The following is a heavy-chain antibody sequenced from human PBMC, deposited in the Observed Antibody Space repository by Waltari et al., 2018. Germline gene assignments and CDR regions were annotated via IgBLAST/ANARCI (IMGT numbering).Heavy chain of an antibody. Sequence: QVQLQESGPGLVKPSETLSLTCTVSGGSISSYYWSWIRQPPGKGLEWIGYIYYSGSTYYNPSLKSRVTISVDTSKNQFSLKLSSVTAADTAVYYCAREVPRELVPLGDAFDIWGQGTMVTVSS. CDR3: AREVPRELVPLGDAFDI. CDR1: GGSISSYY. J-gene: IGHJ3*02. V-gene: IGHV4-59*12. D-gene: IGHD6-13*01. CDR2: IYYSGST.